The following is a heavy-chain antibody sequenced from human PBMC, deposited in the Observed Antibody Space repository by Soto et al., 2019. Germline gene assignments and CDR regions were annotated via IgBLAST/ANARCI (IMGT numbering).Heavy chain of an antibody. CDR1: NLSISSGYY. CDR3: ARGSHIVVATDAFDI. J-gene: IGHJ3*02. CDR2: IYHSGIT. V-gene: IGHV4-38-2*02. D-gene: IGHD2-21*02. Sequence: ETLSLTCSVSNLSISSGYYWGWIRQPPGKGLEWIANIYHSGITYYNSSLKSRITISVDTSKNQFSLKMNSVTAADTAVYYCARGSHIVVATDAFDIWGQGTMVTVSS.